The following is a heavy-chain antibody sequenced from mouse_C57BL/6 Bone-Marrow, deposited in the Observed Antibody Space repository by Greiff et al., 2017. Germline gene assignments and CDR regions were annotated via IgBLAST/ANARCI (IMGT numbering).Heavy chain of an antibody. V-gene: IGHV5-6*02. Sequence: DVKLVESGGDLVKPGGSLKLSCAASGFTFSSYGMSWVRQTPDKRLEWVATISSGGSYTYYPDSVKGRFTISRDNAKNTLYLQMSSLKSEDTAMYYCARRYYGSSHFDYWGQGTTLTVSS. J-gene: IGHJ2*01. CDR2: ISSGGSYT. CDR1: GFTFSSYG. D-gene: IGHD1-1*01. CDR3: ARRYYGSSHFDY.